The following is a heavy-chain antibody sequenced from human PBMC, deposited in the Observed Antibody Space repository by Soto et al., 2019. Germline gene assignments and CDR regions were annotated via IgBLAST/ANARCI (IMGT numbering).Heavy chain of an antibody. CDR3: ARDGSWWNDASNGFDP. Sequence: QVQLVQSGAEVKKPGASVKVSCKASGYTFTSYDINWVRQATGQGLEWMGWMNPNSGNTGYAQKFQGRVTMTMNTSISTAYMEMSSLRSEDTAVYYCARDGSWWNDASNGFDPWGQGTRVTVSS. CDR1: GYTFTSYD. V-gene: IGHV1-8*01. CDR2: MNPNSGNT. J-gene: IGHJ5*02. D-gene: IGHD1-1*01.